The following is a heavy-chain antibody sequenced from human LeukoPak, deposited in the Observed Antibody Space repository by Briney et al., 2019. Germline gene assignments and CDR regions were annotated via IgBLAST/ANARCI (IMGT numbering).Heavy chain of an antibody. V-gene: IGHV4-39*01. CDR3: ARQLYYYGSGSYFDY. Sequence: SETLSLTCTVSGGSISSSSYYWGWIRQPPGKGLEWIGSIYYSGSTYYNPSLKSRVTISVDTSKNQFSLKLSSVTAADTAVCYCARQLYYYGSGSYFDYWGQGTLVTVSS. CDR2: IYYSGST. CDR1: GGSISSSSYY. J-gene: IGHJ4*02. D-gene: IGHD3-10*01.